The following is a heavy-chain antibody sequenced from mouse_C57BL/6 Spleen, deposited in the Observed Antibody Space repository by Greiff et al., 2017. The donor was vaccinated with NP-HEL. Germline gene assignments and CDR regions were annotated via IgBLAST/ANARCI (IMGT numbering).Heavy chain of an antibody. CDR2: IYPGDGDT. D-gene: IGHD1-1*01. CDR3: ARSGYYGSSPLSMDY. V-gene: IGHV1-80*01. CDR1: GYAFSSYW. Sequence: QVQLQQSGAELVKPGASVKISCKASGYAFSSYWMNWVKQRPGKGLEWIGQIYPGDGDTNYNGKFKGKATLTADKSSSTAYMQLSSLTSEGSAVYFGARSGYYGSSPLSMDYWGQGTSVTVSS. J-gene: IGHJ4*01.